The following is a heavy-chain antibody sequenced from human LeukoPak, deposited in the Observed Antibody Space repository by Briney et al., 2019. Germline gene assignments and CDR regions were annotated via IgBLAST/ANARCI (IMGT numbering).Heavy chain of an antibody. D-gene: IGHD1-26*01. J-gene: IGHJ5*02. CDR1: GFTFSSYE. V-gene: IGHV3-48*03. CDR3: AREGGSYYINWFDP. Sequence: GGSLRLSXAASGFTFSSYEMNWVRQSPGKGLEWVSYISTSVSTIYYADSVKGRFTISRDNAKNSLYLQMNSLRAEDTAVYYCAREGGSYYINWFDPWGQGTLVTVSS. CDR2: ISTSVSTI.